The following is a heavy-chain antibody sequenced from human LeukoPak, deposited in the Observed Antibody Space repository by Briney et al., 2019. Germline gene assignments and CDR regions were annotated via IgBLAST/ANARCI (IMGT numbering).Heavy chain of an antibody. J-gene: IGHJ6*03. CDR2: INHSGST. D-gene: IGHD2-2*02. CDR3: ARGPDIVVVPAAIPYGYYYYMDV. CDR1: GGSFSGYY. V-gene: IGHV4-34*01. Sequence: SETLSLTCAVYGGSFSGYYWSWIRQPPGKGLEWIGEINHSGSTNYNPSPKSRVTISVDTSKNQFSLKLSSVTAADTAVYYCARGPDIVVVPAAIPYGYYYYMDVWGKGTTVTVSS.